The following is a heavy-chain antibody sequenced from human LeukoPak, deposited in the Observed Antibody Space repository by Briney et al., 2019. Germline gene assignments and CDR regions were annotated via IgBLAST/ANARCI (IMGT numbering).Heavy chain of an antibody. D-gene: IGHD3-22*01. CDR1: GFTFSSYA. J-gene: IGHJ4*02. CDR2: ISGSGGST. V-gene: IGHV3-23*01. Sequence: GGSLRLSCAASGFTFSSYAMSWVRQAPGKGLEWVSAISGSGGSTNYADSVKGRFTISRDNSKNTLYLQMNSLRAEDTAVYYCAKGARITMIVVVITPFDYWGQGTLVTVSS. CDR3: AKGARITMIVVVITPFDY.